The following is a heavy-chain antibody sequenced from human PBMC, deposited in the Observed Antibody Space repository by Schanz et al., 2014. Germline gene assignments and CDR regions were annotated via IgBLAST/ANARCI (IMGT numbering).Heavy chain of an antibody. J-gene: IGHJ3*01. Sequence: QVQLVESGGGVVQPGGSLRLSCAASRFTFSSYGMHWVRQAPGKGLEWLAFIRYDGTDKNHADSIKGRFTISRDNSKNTLYLQMNSLRTEDTAVYFCARDEGRDGYNLAFDVWGQGTLVTVSS. CDR2: IRYDGTDK. D-gene: IGHD5-12*01. CDR1: RFTFSSYG. CDR3: ARDEGRDGYNLAFDV. V-gene: IGHV3-30*02.